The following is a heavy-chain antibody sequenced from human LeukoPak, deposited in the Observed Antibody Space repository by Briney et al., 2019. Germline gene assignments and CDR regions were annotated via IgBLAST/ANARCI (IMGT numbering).Heavy chain of an antibody. CDR2: ISSSSSTI. J-gene: IGHJ4*02. Sequence: GGSLRLSCAASGFTFSSYSMNWVRQAPGKGLEWVSYISSSSSTIYYADSVKGRFTISRDSSKNTLYLQMNRLRAEDAAVYYCAKAPVTTCSGAYCYPFDYWGQGTLVTVSS. CDR1: GFTFSSYS. CDR3: AKAPVTTCSGAYCYPFDY. D-gene: IGHD2-21*01. V-gene: IGHV3-48*01.